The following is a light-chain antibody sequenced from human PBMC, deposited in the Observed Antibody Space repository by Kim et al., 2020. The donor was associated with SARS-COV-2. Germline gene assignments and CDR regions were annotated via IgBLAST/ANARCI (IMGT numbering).Light chain of an antibody. CDR2: QDT. J-gene: IGLJ1*01. V-gene: IGLV3-1*01. CDR1: KLGDKY. Sequence: VSPGQTASITCSGDKLGDKYASWYQQKPGQSPVVVIYQDTKRPSGIPERFSGSNSGNTATLTISGTQAMDEADYYCQAWDSSTYVFGTGTKVTVL. CDR3: QAWDSSTYV.